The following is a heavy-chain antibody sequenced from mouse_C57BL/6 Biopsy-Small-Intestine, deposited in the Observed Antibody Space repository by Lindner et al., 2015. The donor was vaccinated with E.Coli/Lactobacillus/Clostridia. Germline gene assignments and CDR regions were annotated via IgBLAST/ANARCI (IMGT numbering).Heavy chain of an antibody. CDR3: ARTMMAAFAY. V-gene: IGHV1-9*01. CDR1: GYTLTDYW. D-gene: IGHD2-3*01. Sequence: VQLQESGAKLMKPGASVKLSCKATGYTLTDYWIEWVKQRPGHGLEWIGEILPGSGSTSYSEKFKDKATFTAETSSNTVYMQLSSLTSEDSAIYYCARTMMAAFAYWGQGTLVTVSA. J-gene: IGHJ3*01. CDR2: ILPGSGST.